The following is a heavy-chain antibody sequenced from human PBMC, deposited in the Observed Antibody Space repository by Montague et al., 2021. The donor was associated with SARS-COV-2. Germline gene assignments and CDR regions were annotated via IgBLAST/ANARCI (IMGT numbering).Heavy chain of an antibody. CDR3: ARDAKDYGEGFDY. V-gene: IGHV3-33*01. CDR1: GFTFSGYG. Sequence: SLRLSCPASGFTFSGYGMLWLRSAPGKGLQWVAFIWYERSNHYYADSVQGRFTISRDNSKHTLFLQLNSLRAEDTAVYYCARDAKDYGEGFDYWGQGTLVTVSS. CDR2: IWYERSNH. J-gene: IGHJ4*02. D-gene: IGHD4-17*01.